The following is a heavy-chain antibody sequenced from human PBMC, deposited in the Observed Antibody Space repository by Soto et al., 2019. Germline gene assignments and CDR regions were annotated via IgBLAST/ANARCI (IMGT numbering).Heavy chain of an antibody. J-gene: IGHJ6*02. Sequence: PSETLSLTSTVSGGSITSGGYYWSWTRQHPGKGLEWVGYIYYSGTTYYNPSLKRRVSILEDTSKNQFFLKLSSVTAADTAVYYCARLPRGGRQGSISPLYNYGIDVWGQGNTVP. CDR3: ARLPRGGRQGSISPLYNYGIDV. D-gene: IGHD1-1*01. CDR2: IYYSGTT. V-gene: IGHV4-31*03. CDR1: GGSITSGGYY.